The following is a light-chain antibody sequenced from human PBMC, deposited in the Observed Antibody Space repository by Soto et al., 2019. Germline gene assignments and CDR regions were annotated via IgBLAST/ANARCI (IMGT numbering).Light chain of an antibody. CDR3: SSYTSTTTCV. CDR2: EVS. J-gene: IGLJ3*02. V-gene: IGLV2-14*01. CDR1: NSDGGGYNY. Sequence: VLTRPASVSGSPGRSSAVSGTGANSDGGGYNYISWYQQHPGKAPKLMIYEVSNRPSGVSNRFSGSKSGNTASLTISGLQAEDEADYYCSSYTSTTTCVFAGGTQLPVL.